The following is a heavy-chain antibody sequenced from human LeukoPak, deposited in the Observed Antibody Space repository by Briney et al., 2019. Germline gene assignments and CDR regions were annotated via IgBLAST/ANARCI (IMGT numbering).Heavy chain of an antibody. D-gene: IGHD1-26*01. CDR2: ISSSSSAM. CDR1: GFTFSTHS. CDR3: TRDTRVGGTMDFDY. J-gene: IGHJ4*02. V-gene: IGHV3-48*02. Sequence: GGSLRLSCAASGFTFSTHSMHWVRQAPGKGPEWISYISSSSSAMLYADSVKGRFTISRDNAKNSLYLQMNSLRDEDTAVYYCTRDTRVGGTMDFDYWGQGTLVTVSS.